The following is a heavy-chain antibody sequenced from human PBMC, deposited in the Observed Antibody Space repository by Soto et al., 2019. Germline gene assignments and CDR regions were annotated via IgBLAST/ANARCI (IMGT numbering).Heavy chain of an antibody. V-gene: IGHV3-48*02. J-gene: IGHJ5*02. CDR1: GFTFSSYS. D-gene: IGHD3-22*01. CDR2: ISSSSSTI. CDR3: ARGQHYYDSSENWFDP. Sequence: EVQLVESGGGLVQPGGSLRLSCAASGFTFSSYSMNWVRQAPGKGLEWVSYISSSSSTIYYADSVKGRFTISRDNAKNSLDLQMNSLRDEDTAVYYCARGQHYYDSSENWFDPWGQGTLVTVSS.